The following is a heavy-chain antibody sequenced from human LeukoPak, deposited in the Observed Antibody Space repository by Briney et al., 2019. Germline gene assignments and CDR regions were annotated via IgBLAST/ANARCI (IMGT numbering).Heavy chain of an antibody. CDR2: INPDSGGT. V-gene: IGHV1-2*02. Sequence: ASVKVSCKASGYTFSDYYMHWVRQAPGQGLEWMGWINPDSGGTKYAQKFQDRVTMTRDTSISTAYMELSRLKSDDTAVYYCARERPNSSSWYARWFDPWGQGTLVTVSS. CDR3: ARERPNSSSWYARWFDP. J-gene: IGHJ5*02. CDR1: GYTFSDYY. D-gene: IGHD6-13*01.